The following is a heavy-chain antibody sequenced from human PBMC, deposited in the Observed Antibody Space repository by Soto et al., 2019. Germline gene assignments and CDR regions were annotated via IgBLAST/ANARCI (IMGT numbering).Heavy chain of an antibody. CDR2: INSDGSSI. D-gene: IGHD3-16*01. CDR3: AKGGALFLDY. V-gene: IGHV3-74*01. CDR1: GFTFSSYW. J-gene: IGHJ4*02. Sequence: EVPVVESGGGLVQPGGSLRLSCAASGFTFSSYWMHWVRQAPGKGLVWVSRINSDGSSISYADSVKGRFTISRDNAKNTLYLQMNSLRAEDTALYYCAKGGALFLDYWGLGTLVTVSS.